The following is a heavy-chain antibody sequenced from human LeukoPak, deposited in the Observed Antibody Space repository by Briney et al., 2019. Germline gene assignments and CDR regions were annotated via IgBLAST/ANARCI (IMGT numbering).Heavy chain of an antibody. Sequence: GGSLRLPCAASGFTFSSYWMHWVRQAPGKGLVWVPRINSDGSSTSYADSVKGRFTISRDNAKNTLYLQMNSLRAEDTAVYYCARDPGPIAAGDYWGQGTLVTVSS. CDR3: ARDPGPIAAGDY. D-gene: IGHD6-13*01. CDR2: INSDGSST. CDR1: GFTFSSYW. V-gene: IGHV3-74*01. J-gene: IGHJ4*02.